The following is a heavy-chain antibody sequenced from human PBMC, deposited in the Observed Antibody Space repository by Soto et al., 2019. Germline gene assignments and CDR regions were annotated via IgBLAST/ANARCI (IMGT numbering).Heavy chain of an antibody. D-gene: IGHD1-26*01. V-gene: IGHV1-3*01. J-gene: IGHJ4*02. CDR3: ARDVGATGD. Sequence: QVQLVQSGAEVKKPGASVKVSCKASGYTFTSYAMHWVRHAPGQRLEWMGWINAGNGNTKYSQKVQGRVTITRDTPASTADKELSSLRSEDTAVYYCARDVGATGDWGQGTLVTVSS. CDR1: GYTFTSYA. CDR2: INAGNGNT.